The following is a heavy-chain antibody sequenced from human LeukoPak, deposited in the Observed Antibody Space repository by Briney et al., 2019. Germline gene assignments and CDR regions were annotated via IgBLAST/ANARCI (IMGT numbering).Heavy chain of an antibody. V-gene: IGHV3-64D*09. CDR1: GFTFSAYA. D-gene: IGHD2-2*01. CDR3: ARSPRYCSSTSCQGGNWFDP. J-gene: IGHJ5*02. Sequence: PGGSLRLSCSASGFTFSAYAMYWVRQAPGKGLEYVSGISNNGGSSFYADSVKGRFTISRDNSKNTLYLQMSSLRAEDTAVYYCARSPRYCSSTSCQGGNWFDPWGQGTLVTVSS. CDR2: ISNNGGSS.